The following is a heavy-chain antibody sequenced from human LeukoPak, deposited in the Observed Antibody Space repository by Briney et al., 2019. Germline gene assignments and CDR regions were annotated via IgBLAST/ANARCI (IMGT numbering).Heavy chain of an antibody. CDR2: IYASGST. CDR3: ARAGSSGWYVFDN. CDR1: GGSISNYY. Sequence: PSETLSLTYTVSGGSISNYYWGWIRQPAGKGLEWIGRIYASGSTNYNPSLKSRVTMSVDTSKNQLSLKLSSVTAADTAVYYCARAGSSGWYVFDNWGQGTVVTVSS. D-gene: IGHD6-19*01. J-gene: IGHJ4*02. V-gene: IGHV4-4*07.